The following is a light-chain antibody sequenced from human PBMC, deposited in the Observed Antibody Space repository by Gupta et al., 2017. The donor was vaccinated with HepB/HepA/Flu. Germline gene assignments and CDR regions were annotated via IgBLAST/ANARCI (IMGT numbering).Light chain of an antibody. V-gene: IGKV1-5*03. CDR2: KAS. J-gene: IGKJ3*01. Sequence: DNQMTQSPSILSASVGDRVTINCRASQSIGSWLAWYQKKPGKAPKLLIYKASSLESGVPPRFSGSGSGTEFTLTISSLQPDDFATYYCQQYNGYFTFGPGTKVDIK. CDR1: QSIGSW. CDR3: QQYNGYFT.